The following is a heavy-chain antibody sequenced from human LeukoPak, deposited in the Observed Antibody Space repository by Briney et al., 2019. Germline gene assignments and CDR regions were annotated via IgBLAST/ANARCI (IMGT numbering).Heavy chain of an antibody. J-gene: IGHJ4*02. D-gene: IGHD3-10*01. CDR2: ISSSSSTI. V-gene: IGHV3-48*01. CDR1: GFTFSDYS. CDR3: ARGSYGSGTYYNDY. Sequence: PGGSLRLSCAASGFTFSDYSMNWVRQAPGKGLEWVSYISSSSSTIYYADSVKGRFTISRDNAKNSLYLQMNSLRAEDTALYYCARGSYGSGTYYNDYWGQGTLVTVSS.